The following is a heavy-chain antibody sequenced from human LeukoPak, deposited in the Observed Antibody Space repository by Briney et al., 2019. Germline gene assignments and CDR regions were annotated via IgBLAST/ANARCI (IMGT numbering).Heavy chain of an antibody. J-gene: IGHJ5*02. D-gene: IGHD4-17*01. Sequence: GGSLRLSCAASGFSFISYSMNWVRQAPGKGLEWVSSISSISDYIYHADSVKVRFTISRDNPKKSLYLQMNSLRAEDTAVYYCARGATTTRFGRFDPWGQGTLVIVSS. CDR3: ARGATTTRFGRFDP. CDR1: GFSFISYS. V-gene: IGHV3-21*01. CDR2: ISSISDYI.